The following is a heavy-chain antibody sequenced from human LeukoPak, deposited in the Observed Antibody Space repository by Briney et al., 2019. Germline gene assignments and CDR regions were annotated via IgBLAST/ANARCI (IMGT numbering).Heavy chain of an antibody. CDR2: IFHTGST. V-gene: IGHV4-59*12. Sequence: PSETLSLTCTVSGGSIGYFYWSWIRQSPGKGLEWIGYIFHTGSTTYNPSLKSRVTISIDTSKNQFSLRLDSVTAADTAVYYCARGEWGRALLDYWGQGTQVTVSS. D-gene: IGHD3-16*01. CDR1: GGSIGYFY. CDR3: ARGEWGRALLDY. J-gene: IGHJ4*02.